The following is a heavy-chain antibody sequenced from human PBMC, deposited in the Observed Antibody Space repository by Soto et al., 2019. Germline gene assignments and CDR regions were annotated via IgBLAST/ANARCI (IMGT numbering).Heavy chain of an antibody. V-gene: IGHV3-33*01. CDR3: AREYYGDYVGWFDP. D-gene: IGHD4-17*01. Sequence: QVQLVESGGGEVQPGRSLRLSCAASGFTFSSYGMHWVRQAPGKGLEWVAVIWYDGSNKYYADSVKGRFTISRDNSKNTLYLQMNILIAEDTAVYYCAREYYGDYVGWFDPWGQGTLVTVSS. CDR2: IWYDGSNK. J-gene: IGHJ5*02. CDR1: GFTFSSYG.